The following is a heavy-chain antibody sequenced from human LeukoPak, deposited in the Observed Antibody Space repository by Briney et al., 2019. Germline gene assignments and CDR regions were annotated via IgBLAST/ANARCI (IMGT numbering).Heavy chain of an antibody. Sequence: GGSLRLSCAASGFTFSSYWMHWVRQAPGKGLVWVSRINTDGSSTSYADSVKGRFTISRDNAKNTLYLQMNSLRAEDTAVYYCARDYTAAAGTGELGYWGQGTLVTVSS. D-gene: IGHD6-13*01. CDR2: INTDGSST. CDR1: GFTFSSYW. CDR3: ARDYTAAAGTGELGY. J-gene: IGHJ4*02. V-gene: IGHV3-74*01.